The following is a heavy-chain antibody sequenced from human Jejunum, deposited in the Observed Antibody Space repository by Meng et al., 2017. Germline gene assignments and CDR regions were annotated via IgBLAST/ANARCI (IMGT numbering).Heavy chain of an antibody. CDR1: GFTFTDSG. J-gene: IGHJ4*02. CDR3: AKPYGSGDFDS. Sequence: GQPVENGGALVQPGGSLRLSCIASGFTFTDSGMSWVRQAPGKGLEWVSTISLSGDSTKYADSVKGRFTISRDNSKNTLYLQMNSLRAEDTAVYFCAKPYGSGDFDSWGQGTLVTVSS. V-gene: IGHV3-23*04. CDR2: ISLSGDST. D-gene: IGHD3-10*01.